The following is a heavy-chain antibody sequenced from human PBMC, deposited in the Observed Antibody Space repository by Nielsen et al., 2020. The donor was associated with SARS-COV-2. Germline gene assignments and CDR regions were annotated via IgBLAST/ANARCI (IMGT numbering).Heavy chain of an antibody. Sequence: ESLKISCAASGFTFDDYAMHWVRQPPGKGLEWIGYIYYSGSTNYNPSLKSRVTMSVDTSKYQFSLKLISVTAADTAVYYCARLAVTSRWEAIDIWGQGTMVTVSS. J-gene: IGHJ3*02. CDR1: GFTFDDYA. V-gene: IGHV4-59*01. CDR3: ARLAVTSRWEAIDI. CDR2: IYYSGST. D-gene: IGHD4-17*01.